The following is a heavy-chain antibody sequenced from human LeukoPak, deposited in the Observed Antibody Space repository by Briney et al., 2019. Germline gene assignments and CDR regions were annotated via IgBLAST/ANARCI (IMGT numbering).Heavy chain of an antibody. D-gene: IGHD2-8*01. J-gene: IGHJ4*02. Sequence: GRSLRLSCAASGFTFSSYAMHWVRQAPGKGLEWVAVISYDGSNKYYADSVKGRFTISRDNSKNTLYLQMNSLRAEDTAVYYCARDEGYCSNGVCPVAGDYWGQGTLVTVSP. V-gene: IGHV3-30*04. CDR2: ISYDGSNK. CDR1: GFTFSSYA. CDR3: ARDEGYCSNGVCPVAGDY.